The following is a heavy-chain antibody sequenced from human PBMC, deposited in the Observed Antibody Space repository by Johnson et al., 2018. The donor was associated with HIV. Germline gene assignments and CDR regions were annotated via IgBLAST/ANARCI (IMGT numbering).Heavy chain of an antibody. CDR1: GFIFSTYG. Sequence: QMQLVESGGGVVQPGRSLRLSCAASGFIFSTYGMHWVRQAPGRGLEWVAIISYEGNNKDYADSVKGRFTLSRDNSKNTLFLQMNSLRTEDTAVYFCASEASFAPRPETAFDVWGQGTKVTVSS. V-gene: IGHV3-30-3*01. J-gene: IGHJ3*01. CDR3: ASEASFAPRPETAFDV. D-gene: IGHD2/OR15-2a*01. CDR2: ISYEGNNK.